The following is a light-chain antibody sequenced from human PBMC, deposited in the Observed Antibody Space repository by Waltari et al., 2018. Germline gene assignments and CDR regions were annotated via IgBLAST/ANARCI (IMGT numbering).Light chain of an antibody. CDR2: GAS. CDR3: QQYGSSIPFT. J-gene: IGKJ3*01. V-gene: IGKV3-20*01. Sequence: EIVLTQSPGTMSLSPGDRATLSCRASQSVTASQVAWYQQKPGQAPRLLSYGASTRATGTPDRFSGTGSWTDFILTISGLEPEDFAVYFCQQYGSSIPFTFGPGTKV. CDR1: QSVTASQ.